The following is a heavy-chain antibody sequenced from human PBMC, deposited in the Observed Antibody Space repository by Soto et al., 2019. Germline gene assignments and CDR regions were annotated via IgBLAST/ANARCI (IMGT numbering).Heavy chain of an antibody. V-gene: IGHV3-33*01. CDR1: GFTFSSYG. CDR2: IWYDGSNK. D-gene: IGHD2-2*01. Sequence: ESGGGVVQPGRSLRLSCAASGFTFSSYGMHWVRQAPGKGLEWVAVIWYDGSNKYYADSVKGRFTISRDNSKNTLYLQMNSLRAEDTAVYYCARGYCSSTSCYALYYYYMDVWGKGTTVTVSS. J-gene: IGHJ6*03. CDR3: ARGYCSSTSCYALYYYYMDV.